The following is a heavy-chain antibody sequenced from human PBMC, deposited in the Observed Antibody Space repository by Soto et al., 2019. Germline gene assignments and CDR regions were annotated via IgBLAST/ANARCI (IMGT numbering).Heavy chain of an antibody. V-gene: IGHV4-39*01. Sequence: QLQLQESGPGLVKPSETLSLTCTVSGGSISSSSYYWGWIRQPPGKGLEWIGSIYYSGSTYYNPSLKSRVTLSVDTSKNQFSLKLSSVTAADTAVYYCARSSGYYYDAFDIWGQGTMVTVSS. D-gene: IGHD3-22*01. J-gene: IGHJ3*02. CDR1: GGSISSSSYY. CDR2: IYYSGST. CDR3: ARSSGYYYDAFDI.